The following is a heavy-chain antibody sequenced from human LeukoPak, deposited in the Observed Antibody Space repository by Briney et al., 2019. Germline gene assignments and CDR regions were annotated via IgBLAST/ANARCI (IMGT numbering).Heavy chain of an antibody. Sequence: SVKVSCKASGGTFSSYAISWVRQAPGQGLEWMGGIIPIFGTENYAQKFQGRGTITADESTSTAYMELSSLRSEDTAVYYCARYNGGWFDYWGQGTLVTVSS. CDR1: GGTFSSYA. CDR2: IIPIFGTE. V-gene: IGHV1-69*13. D-gene: IGHD6-19*01. CDR3: ARYNGGWFDY. J-gene: IGHJ4*02.